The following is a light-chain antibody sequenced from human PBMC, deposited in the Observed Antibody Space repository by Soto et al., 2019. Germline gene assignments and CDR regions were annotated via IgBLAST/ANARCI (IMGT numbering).Light chain of an antibody. J-gene: IGKJ2*01. CDR1: QSISTY. Sequence: EIVLTQSPATLSVSPGEGATLSCRASQSISTYLAWYQQRPGQAPRPLIYDAYNRAAGIPARFSGSGSGTDFTLTINRLEPEDFAVYYCQQRSTGPPTFGQGTKLEIK. CDR3: QQRSTGPPT. V-gene: IGKV3-11*01. CDR2: DAY.